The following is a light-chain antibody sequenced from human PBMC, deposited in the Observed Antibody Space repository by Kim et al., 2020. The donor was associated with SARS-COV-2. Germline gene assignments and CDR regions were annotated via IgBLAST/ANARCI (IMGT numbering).Light chain of an antibody. CDR2: DAS. V-gene: IGKV3-11*01. CDR1: QSISSF. Sequence: SLSPGERATLSGRASQSISSFLTWSQQKPGQAPRLLIYDASNRATGVPPRFSGSGSGTDFTLTISSLEPEDFAVYYCQQRSNWPYTFGQGTKLEI. CDR3: QQRSNWPYT. J-gene: IGKJ2*01.